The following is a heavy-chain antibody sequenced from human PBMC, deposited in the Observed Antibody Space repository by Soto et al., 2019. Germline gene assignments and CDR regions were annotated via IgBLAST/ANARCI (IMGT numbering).Heavy chain of an antibody. J-gene: IGHJ4*02. D-gene: IGHD3-10*01. CDR3: ARDITGYGSLTYFDF. CDR2: ISSSSSYT. Sequence: EVQLVESGGGLVKPGGYLRLSCAASGCTFSTYTMNWVRQAPGKGLEWVSSISSSSSYTYYADSVKGRFTISRDNAKNSLYLQMNSLRAEDTAVYYCARDITGYGSLTYFDFWGQGTLVTVSS. CDR1: GCTFSTYT. V-gene: IGHV3-21*01.